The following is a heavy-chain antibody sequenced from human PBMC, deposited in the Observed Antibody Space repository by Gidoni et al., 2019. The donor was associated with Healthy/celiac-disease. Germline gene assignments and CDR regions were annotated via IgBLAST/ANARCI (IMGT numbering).Heavy chain of an antibody. V-gene: IGHV3-23*01. D-gene: IGHD3-22*01. CDR2: ISGSGVST. CDR1: GFTFSSYA. J-gene: IGHJ3*02. CDR3: AKGAKGRDYYDSSGSDDAFDI. Sequence: EVQLLESGGGLVQPGGSLRLSCAASGFTFSSYAISWVRQAPGKGLEWVSAISGSGVSTYYADSVKGRFTISRDNSKNTLYLQMNSLRAEDTAVYYCAKGAKGRDYYDSSGSDDAFDIWGQGTMVTVSS.